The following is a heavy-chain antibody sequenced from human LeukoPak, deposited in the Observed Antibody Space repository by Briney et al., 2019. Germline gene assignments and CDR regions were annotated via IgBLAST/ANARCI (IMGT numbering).Heavy chain of an antibody. CDR1: GFTFSSYA. CDR3: ARGRSIVVVPAAMGR. D-gene: IGHD2-2*01. Sequence: PGRSLRLSCAASGFTFSSYAMHWVRQAPGKGLEWVAVISYDGSNKYYADSVKGRFSISRDNSKNTLYLQMNSLRAEDTAVYYCARGRSIVVVPAAMGRWGQGTLVTVSS. V-gene: IGHV3-30*01. J-gene: IGHJ4*02. CDR2: ISYDGSNK.